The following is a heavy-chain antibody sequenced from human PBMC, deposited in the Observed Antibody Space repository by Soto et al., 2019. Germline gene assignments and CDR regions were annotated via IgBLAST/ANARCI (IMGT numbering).Heavy chain of an antibody. J-gene: IGHJ4*02. CDR2: IYYSGST. Sequence: SETLSLTCTVSGGSISSYYWSWIRQPPGKGLEWIGYIYYSGSTNYNPSLKSRVTISVDASKNQFSLKLSSVTAADTAVYYCTDMRGQWLPRDWGRGIMVTVSS. D-gene: IGHD6-19*01. V-gene: IGHV4-59*08. CDR3: TDMRGQWLPRD. CDR1: GGSISSYY.